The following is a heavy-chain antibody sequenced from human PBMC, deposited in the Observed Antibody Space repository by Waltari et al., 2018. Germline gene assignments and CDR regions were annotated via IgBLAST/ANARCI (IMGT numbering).Heavy chain of an antibody. V-gene: IGHV3-23*01. CDR1: GFTFSSYA. D-gene: IGHD3-10*02. J-gene: IGHJ4*02. Sequence: EVQLLESGRGLVQPGGSRRLSCAASGFTFSSYAMRWVRQAPGKGPEWVSLIHGSGVTTYYTDSVKGRFTISRDNSKNTLYLQMNSLRAEDTAVYYCAIRPGDQMLPVFNFWGLGALVTVS. CDR3: AIRPGDQMLPVFNF. CDR2: IHGSGVTT.